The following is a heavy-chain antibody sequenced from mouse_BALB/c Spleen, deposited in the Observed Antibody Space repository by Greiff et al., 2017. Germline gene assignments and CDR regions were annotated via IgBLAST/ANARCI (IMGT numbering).Heavy chain of an antibody. Sequence: QVQLQQSGPELVKPGASVKISCKATGYTFSSYWIEWVKQRPGHGLEWIGEILPGSGSTNYNEKFKGKATFTADTSSNTAYMQLSSLTSEDSAVYYCARPFYYYGSSWFAYWGQGTLVTVSA. D-gene: IGHD1-1*01. V-gene: IGHV1-9*01. CDR3: ARPFYYYGSSWFAY. J-gene: IGHJ3*01. CDR1: GYTFSSYW. CDR2: ILPGSGST.